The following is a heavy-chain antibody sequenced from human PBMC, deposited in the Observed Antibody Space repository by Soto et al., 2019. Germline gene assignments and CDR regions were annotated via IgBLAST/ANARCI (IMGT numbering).Heavy chain of an antibody. V-gene: IGHV1-2*02. CDR3: GRGRSGQIVVFY. CDR2: IGPETGAT. D-gene: IGHD5-12*01. J-gene: IGHJ4*02. CDR1: GYTITGHY. Sequence: ASVKVSCKASGYTITGHYIHWVRQAPEQGPEWMGEIGPETGATRYAQKFRGRVTMTRDMSITTVYMELNNLSPDDTAVYYCGRGRSGQIVVFYWGQGTPVTVSS.